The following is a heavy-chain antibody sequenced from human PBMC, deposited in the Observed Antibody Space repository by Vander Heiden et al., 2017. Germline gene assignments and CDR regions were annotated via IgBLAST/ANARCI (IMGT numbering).Heavy chain of an antibody. D-gene: IGHD6-6*01. V-gene: IGHV4-59*01. CDR3: ASLYSSSSGGYYYYGMDV. CDR1: GGSISSYY. J-gene: IGHJ6*02. CDR2: IYYSGST. Sequence: QVQLQESGPGLVKPSETLSLTCTVSGGSISSYYWSWIRQPPGKGLEWIGYIYYSGSTNYNPSLKSRVTMSVDTSKNQFSLKLSSVTAADTAVYYCASLYSSSSGGYYYYGMDVWGQGTTVTVSS.